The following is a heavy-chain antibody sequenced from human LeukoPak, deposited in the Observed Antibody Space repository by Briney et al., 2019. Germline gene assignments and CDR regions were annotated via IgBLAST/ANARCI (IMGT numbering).Heavy chain of an antibody. Sequence: PSETLSLTCTVSGYSISSGYYWGWIRQPPGKGLEWIGSIYHSGSTYYNPSLKSRVTVLVDKSKNVFSLKLNSVTAADTALYYCATGDGYNSYYFNQWGQGILVTVSS. CDR3: ATGDGYNSYYFNQ. J-gene: IGHJ4*02. V-gene: IGHV4-38-2*02. D-gene: IGHD5-24*01. CDR2: IYHSGST. CDR1: GYSISSGYY.